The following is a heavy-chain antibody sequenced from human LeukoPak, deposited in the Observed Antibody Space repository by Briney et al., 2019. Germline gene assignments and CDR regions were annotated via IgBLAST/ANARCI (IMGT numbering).Heavy chain of an antibody. V-gene: IGHV1-2*02. CDR1: GYTFAGYY. J-gene: IGHJ4*02. CDR2: INPNSGGT. D-gene: IGHD6-6*01. Sequence: GASLKVSCKTSGYTFAGYYVHWVRQAPGQGLEWMGWINPNSGGTNYAQKFQGRVTMTRDTPIRPAYMELSRLRSDDTAVYYCARSPTTLSSTSSPFDYWGRGTLATVSS. CDR3: ARSPTTLSSTSSPFDY.